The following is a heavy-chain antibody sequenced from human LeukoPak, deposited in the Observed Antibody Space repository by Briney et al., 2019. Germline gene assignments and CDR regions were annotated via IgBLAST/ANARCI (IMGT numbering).Heavy chain of an antibody. CDR1: GITVSSNY. CDR3: AKDPSSGWHAYFDY. V-gene: IGHV3-23*01. CDR2: ISGSGGST. J-gene: IGHJ4*02. Sequence: GESLRLSCEASGITVSSNYMSWVRQAPGKGLEWVSAISGSGGSTYYADSVKGRFTISRDNSKNTLYLQMNSLRAEDTAVYYCAKDPSSGWHAYFDYWGQGTLVTVSS. D-gene: IGHD6-19*01.